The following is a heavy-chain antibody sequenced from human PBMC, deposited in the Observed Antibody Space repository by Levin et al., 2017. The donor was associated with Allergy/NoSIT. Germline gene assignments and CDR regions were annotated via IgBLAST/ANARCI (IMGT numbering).Heavy chain of an antibody. J-gene: IGHJ4*02. D-gene: IGHD3-10*01. V-gene: IGHV3-30*03. CDR1: GFTFSSLG. CDR3: ARARGNWGKVGSYLDY. CDR2: IAFDGSDK. Sequence: GGSLRLSCAASGFTFSSLGMHWVRQAAGKGLEWVAIIAFDGSDKYYADSVKGRFTISRDNSKNTVYLQMNSLRADDTSMCYCARARGNWGKVGSYLDYWGQGTLVTVSS.